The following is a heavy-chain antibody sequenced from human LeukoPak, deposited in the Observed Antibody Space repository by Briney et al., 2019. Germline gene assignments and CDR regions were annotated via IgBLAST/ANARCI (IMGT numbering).Heavy chain of an antibody. CDR2: INPSGGST. J-gene: IGHJ5*02. CDR3: AGDLFGGAAAGEDNWFDP. D-gene: IGHD6-13*01. Sequence: ASVKVSCKASGYTFTSYYMHWVRQAPGQGLEWMGIINPSGGSTSYAQKFQGRVTMTRDTSTSTVYMELSSLRSEDTAVYYCAGDLFGGAAAGEDNWFDPWGQGTLVTVSS. CDR1: GYTFTSYY. V-gene: IGHV1-46*01.